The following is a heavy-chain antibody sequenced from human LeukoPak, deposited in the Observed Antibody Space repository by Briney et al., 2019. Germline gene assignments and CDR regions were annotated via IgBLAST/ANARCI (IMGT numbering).Heavy chain of an antibody. CDR3: AHTHYCSSTSCRPFDAFDI. V-gene: IGHV4-59*01. J-gene: IGHJ3*02. D-gene: IGHD2-2*01. Sequence: SETLSLTCTVSGGSISSYYWSWIRQPPGKGLEWIGYIYYRGSTNYNPSLKSRVTISVDTSKNQFSLKLSSVTAADTAVYYCAHTHYCSSTSCRPFDAFDIWGQGTMVPVSS. CDR2: IYYRGST. CDR1: GGSISSYY.